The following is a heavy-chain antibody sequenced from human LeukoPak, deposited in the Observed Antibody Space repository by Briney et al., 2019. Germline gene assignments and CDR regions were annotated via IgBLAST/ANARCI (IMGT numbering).Heavy chain of an antibody. CDR3: AKDDAWLRFGE. CDR1: GFTFSNHG. V-gene: IGHV3-23*01. Sequence: GGSLRLSCAAYGFTFSNHGMNWVRQAPGKGLEWVSGISPSGDITYYADSVKGRFTISRDNSKNTLYLEVISLTAADTAVYYCAKDDAWLRFGEWSQGTLVTVSS. D-gene: IGHD3-10*01. J-gene: IGHJ4*02. CDR2: ISPSGDIT.